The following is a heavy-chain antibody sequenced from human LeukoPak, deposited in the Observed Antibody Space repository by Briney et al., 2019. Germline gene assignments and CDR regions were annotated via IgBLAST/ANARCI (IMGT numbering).Heavy chain of an antibody. CDR3: ARVNLGSWFDP. V-gene: IGHV4-34*01. D-gene: IGHD3-16*01. Sequence: SETLSLTCAVYGGSFSGYYWSWIRQPPGKGLEWIGEINHSGSTNYNPSLKSRVTISVDTSKNQFSLKLSSMTAADTAVYYCARVNLGSWFDPWGQGTLVTVSS. J-gene: IGHJ5*02. CDR1: GGSFSGYY. CDR2: INHSGST.